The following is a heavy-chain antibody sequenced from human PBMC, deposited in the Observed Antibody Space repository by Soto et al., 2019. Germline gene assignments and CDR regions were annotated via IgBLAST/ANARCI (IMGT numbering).Heavy chain of an antibody. CDR1: GFTFSSYV. J-gene: IGHJ4*02. V-gene: IGHV3-23*01. Sequence: GGSLRLSCAASGFTFSSYVMTWVRQAPGKGLEWVSAISGGGGSTYYADSVKGRFTISRDNSKNTLYLQMNSLRAEDTAVFYCAKGPHNYCGGDCYFDYWGQGTLVTVSS. CDR3: AKGPHNYCGGDCYFDY. CDR2: ISGGGGST. D-gene: IGHD2-21*02.